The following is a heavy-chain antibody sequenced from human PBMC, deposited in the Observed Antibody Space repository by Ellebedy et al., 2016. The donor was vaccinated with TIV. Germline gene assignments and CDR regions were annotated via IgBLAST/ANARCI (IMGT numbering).Heavy chain of an antibody. CDR3: ASGFDNSGCLDY. V-gene: IGHV1-46*04. Sequence: ASVKVSCKASGDTLAKYYMHWVRQAPGQGLEWMGIINPSGGSTRYAQKLQGRVTMTRNTSTTTVYMELSSLRSEDTAVYYCASGFDNSGCLDYWGQGTLVTVSS. CDR2: INPSGGST. D-gene: IGHD3-22*01. J-gene: IGHJ4*02. CDR1: GDTLAKYY.